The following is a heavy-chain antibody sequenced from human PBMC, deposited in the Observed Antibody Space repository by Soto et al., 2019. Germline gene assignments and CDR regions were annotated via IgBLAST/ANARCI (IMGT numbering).Heavy chain of an antibody. CDR3: ARSRITRGYYDSSGYYHRLDAFDI. J-gene: IGHJ3*02. V-gene: IGHV4-31*03. Sequence: SETLSLTCTVSGGSISSGGYYWSWIRQHPGKGLEWIGYIYDSGTTYYNPSLKSRVTISVDTSKNQFSLKLSSVTAADTAVYYCARSRITRGYYDSSGYYHRLDAFDIWGQGTMVTVSS. D-gene: IGHD3-22*01. CDR2: IYDSGTT. CDR1: GGSISSGGYY.